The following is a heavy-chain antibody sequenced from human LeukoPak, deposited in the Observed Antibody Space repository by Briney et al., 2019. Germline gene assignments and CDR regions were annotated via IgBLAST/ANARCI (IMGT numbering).Heavy chain of an antibody. CDR1: GFTFSSYA. J-gene: IGHJ6*02. CDR2: IGGSGGST. V-gene: IGHV3-23*01. CDR3: AKSASYDSSGYYYYYYGMDV. Sequence: GGSLRLSCAASGFTFSSYAMSWVRQAPGKGLEWVSAIGGSGGSTYYADSVKGRFTISRDNSKNTLYLQMNSLRAEDTAVYYCAKSASYDSSGYYYYYYGMDVWGQGTTVTVSS. D-gene: IGHD3-22*01.